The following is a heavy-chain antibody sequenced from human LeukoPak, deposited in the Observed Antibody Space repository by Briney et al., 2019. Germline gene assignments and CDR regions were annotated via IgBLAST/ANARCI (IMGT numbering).Heavy chain of an antibody. CDR3: ARDYASGRPPDY. D-gene: IGHD3-10*01. CDR2: ISYSGST. J-gene: IGHJ4*02. Sequence: ASETLSLTCTVSGGSISSGGHYWRWIRQHPGKDLEWIGYISYSGSTYYNPSLKSRVTISVDTSKNQFSLRLSSVTAADTAVYYCARDYASGRPPDYWGQGTLVTVSS. V-gene: IGHV4-31*03. CDR1: GGSISSGGHY.